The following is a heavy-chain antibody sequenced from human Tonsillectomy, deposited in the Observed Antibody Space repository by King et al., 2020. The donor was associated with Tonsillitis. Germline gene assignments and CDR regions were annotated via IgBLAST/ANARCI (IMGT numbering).Heavy chain of an antibody. D-gene: IGHD6-19*01. Sequence: VQLVESGGGVVQPGRSLRLSCAASGFTFRSYGMHWVRQAPGKGLEWVAVTSYDGSNKDYADSVKGRFTISRDNSKNTLYLQMNSLRVDDTAVYYCPKTPDSSCLLAYFDDWGQGTLVTVSS. CDR1: GFTFRSYG. CDR3: PKTPDSSCLLAYFDD. J-gene: IGHJ4*02. CDR2: TSYDGSNK. V-gene: IGHV3-30*18.